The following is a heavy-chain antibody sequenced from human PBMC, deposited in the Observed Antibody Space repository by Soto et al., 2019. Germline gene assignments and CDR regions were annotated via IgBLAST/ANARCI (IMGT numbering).Heavy chain of an antibody. Sequence: SETLSLTCTVSGDSITGHHYYWGWIRQAPGKGLEWVGSIYNGGGNTYYSPSLKSRVTISVDTSNNQFFLRLNSVTATDTAVYFCAGGSSSAWIDFWGQGTLVTVSS. D-gene: IGHD6-25*01. CDR1: GDSITGHHYY. J-gene: IGHJ4*02. CDR3: AGGSSSAWIDF. V-gene: IGHV4-39*01. CDR2: IYNGGGNT.